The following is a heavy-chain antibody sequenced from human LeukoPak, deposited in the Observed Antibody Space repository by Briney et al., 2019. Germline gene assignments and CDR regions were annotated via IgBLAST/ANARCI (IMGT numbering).Heavy chain of an antibody. CDR1: GFTVSSNY. Sequence: GGSLRLSCAASGFTVSSNYMSWVRQAPGKGLEWVSVIYSGGSTYYADSVKGRFTISRDNSKNTLYLQMNSLRAEDTAVYYCARDYYDSSGYYWYFDYWGQGTLVTVSS. CDR2: IYSGGST. CDR3: ARDYYDSSGYYWYFDY. J-gene: IGHJ4*02. V-gene: IGHV3-53*01. D-gene: IGHD3-22*01.